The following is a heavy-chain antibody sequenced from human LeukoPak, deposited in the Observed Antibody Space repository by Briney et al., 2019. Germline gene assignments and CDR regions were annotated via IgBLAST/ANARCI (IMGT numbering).Heavy chain of an antibody. CDR2: IRSKNYGGTP. CDR3: TRIIVATKDY. CDR1: GFTFSSYA. V-gene: IGHV3-49*04. Sequence: GGSLRLSCAASGFTFSSYAMRWVRQAPGKGLEWVGFIRSKNYGGTPEYAASVKGRFTISRDDSKSIAYLQMNSLRTEDTAVYYCTRIIVATKDYWGQGTLVTVSS. J-gene: IGHJ4*02. D-gene: IGHD5-12*01.